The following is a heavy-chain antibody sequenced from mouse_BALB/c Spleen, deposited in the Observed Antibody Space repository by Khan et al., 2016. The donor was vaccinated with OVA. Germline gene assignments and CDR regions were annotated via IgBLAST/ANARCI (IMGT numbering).Heavy chain of an antibody. Sequence: QLEESGPGLVKPSQSLSLTCTVTGYSITSDYAWNWIRQFPGNKLEWMGYISYSGSTSYNPSLKSRFSISRDTSKNQFFLQLNSVTTKDTATYYCVKGRTYWGQGTRVTVSA. CDR1: GYSITSDYA. J-gene: IGHJ3*01. CDR3: VKGRTY. CDR2: ISYSGST. V-gene: IGHV3-2*02.